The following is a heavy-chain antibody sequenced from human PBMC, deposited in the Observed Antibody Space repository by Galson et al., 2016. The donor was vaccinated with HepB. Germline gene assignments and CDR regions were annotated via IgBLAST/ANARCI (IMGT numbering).Heavy chain of an antibody. J-gene: IGHJ4*02. Sequence: SETLSLTCTVSGGSVSSDDYSWSWIRQSPGKGLEWIGSVSYSGSSEYKSSLKRRVTISVDTSKKQFSLKLRSVRAADTAVYYCARDRKYHNPLTGYYRLGYLDYWGQEALVTVSS. CDR3: ARDRKYHNPLTGYYRLGYLDY. CDR1: GGSVSSDDYS. V-gene: IGHV4-61*08. CDR2: VSYSGSS. D-gene: IGHD3-9*01.